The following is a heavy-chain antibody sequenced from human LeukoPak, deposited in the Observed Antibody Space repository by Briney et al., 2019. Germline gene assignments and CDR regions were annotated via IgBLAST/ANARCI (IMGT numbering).Heavy chain of an antibody. CDR2: IYYTGST. CDR3: ARHFWNGYYSTFDN. Sequence: SETLSLTCTVSGGSISGYYWSWIRQPPGKGLEWIGYIYYTGSTNSNPSLKSRVTISVDTPKNQFSLQLTSVTAADTAVYYCARHFWNGYYSTFDNWGQGTLVTVSS. D-gene: IGHD3-3*01. V-gene: IGHV4-59*08. J-gene: IGHJ4*02. CDR1: GGSISGYY.